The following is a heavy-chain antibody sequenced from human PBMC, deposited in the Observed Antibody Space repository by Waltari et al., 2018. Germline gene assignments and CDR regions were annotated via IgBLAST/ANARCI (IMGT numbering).Heavy chain of an antibody. D-gene: IGHD5-12*01. V-gene: IGHV1-69*05. CDR2: IIPIFGTA. J-gene: IGHJ4*02. CDR3: ARLEDSGYDWGDY. CDR1: GGTFSSYA. Sequence: QVQLVQSGAEVKKPGSSVKVSCKASGGTFSSYAISWVRQAPGQGLEWMGGIIPIFGTANYAQKFQCIVTITTDESTNTAYMELSSLRSEATAVYYCARLEDSGYDWGDYWGQGTLVTVSS.